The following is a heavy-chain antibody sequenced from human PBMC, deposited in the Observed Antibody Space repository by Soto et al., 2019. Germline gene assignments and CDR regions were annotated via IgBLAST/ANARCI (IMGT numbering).Heavy chain of an antibody. J-gene: IGHJ4*02. CDR1: GGTFSSYA. Sequence: GASVKVSCKASGGTFSSYAISWVRQAPGQGLEWMGWVSAYNGNTNYAQKLQGRVTMTTDTSTSTAYMELRSLRSDDTAVYYCAGGYDSSEASFDYWGQGTLVTVSS. V-gene: IGHV1-18*01. D-gene: IGHD3-22*01. CDR2: VSAYNGNT. CDR3: AGGYDSSEASFDY.